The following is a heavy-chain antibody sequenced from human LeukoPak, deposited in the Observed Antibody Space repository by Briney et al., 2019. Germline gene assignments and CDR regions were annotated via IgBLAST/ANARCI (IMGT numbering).Heavy chain of an antibody. D-gene: IGHD1-26*01. V-gene: IGHV1-8*01. CDR3: ARQYSGSYGYYYYYYMDV. Sequence: ASVKVSCKASGYTFTSYDINWVRQATGQGLEWMGWMNANSGNTGYAQKFQGRVTMTRNTSISTAYMELSSLRSEDTAVYYCARQYSGSYGYYYYYYMDVWGKGTTVTVSS. CDR1: GYTFTSYD. J-gene: IGHJ6*03. CDR2: MNANSGNT.